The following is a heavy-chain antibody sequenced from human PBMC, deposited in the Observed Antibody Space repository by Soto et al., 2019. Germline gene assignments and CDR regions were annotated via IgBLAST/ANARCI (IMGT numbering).Heavy chain of an antibody. CDR3: AKDRRLVRSPFDY. D-gene: IGHD3-10*01. Sequence: EVQLLESGGGLVQPGGSLRLSCAASGFTFSSYAMSWVRQAPGKGLEWVSAISGSGGSTSYAVSVKGRFTISRDNSKDTLYLQMNSLRAEDTAVNYCAKDRRLVRSPFDYWGQGTLGTVSS. CDR1: GFTFSSYA. J-gene: IGHJ4*02. V-gene: IGHV3-23*01. CDR2: ISGSGGST.